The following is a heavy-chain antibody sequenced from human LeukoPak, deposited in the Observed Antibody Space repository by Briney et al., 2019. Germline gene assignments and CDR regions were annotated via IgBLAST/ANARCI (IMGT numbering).Heavy chain of an antibody. J-gene: IGHJ4*02. CDR3: ARSTQSGTPDY. Sequence: SVKVSCKASGGTFSNYAISWVRQAPGQGLEWMGRIIPILGTPNYARKFQGRLTINADKSTSTAYMELSSLRSEDTAVYYCARSTQSGTPDYWGQGTLVTVSS. CDR2: IIPILGTP. D-gene: IGHD6-13*01. V-gene: IGHV1-69*04. CDR1: GGTFSNYA.